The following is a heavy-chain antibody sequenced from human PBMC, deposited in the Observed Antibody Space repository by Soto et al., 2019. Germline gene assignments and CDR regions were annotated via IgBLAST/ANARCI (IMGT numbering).Heavy chain of an antibody. D-gene: IGHD5-12*01. CDR1: GFTFDDYA. V-gene: IGHV3-9*01. J-gene: IGHJ4*02. CDR2: ISWNSEFI. CDR3: AKDASSGYAGYAPFDY. Sequence: EVQLVESGGGLVQPGRSLRLSCAASGFTFDDYAMHWVRQTPGKGLEWVSGISWNSEFIGYVDSVKGRFTISRDDAKNTHYLQMDSLRGEDTALYFSAKDASSGYAGYAPFDYWGQGTLVTISS.